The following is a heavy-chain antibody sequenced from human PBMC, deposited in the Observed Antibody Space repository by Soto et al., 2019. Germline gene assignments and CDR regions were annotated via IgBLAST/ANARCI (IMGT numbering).Heavy chain of an antibody. CDR2: INHSGST. CDR1: GGSFSGYY. CDR3: ARASSGWYRRANWFDP. D-gene: IGHD6-19*01. Sequence: PSETLSLTCAVYGGSFSGYYWSWIRQPPGKGLEWIGEINHSGSTNYNPSLKSRVTISVDTSKNQFSLKLSSVTAADTAVYYCARASSGWYRRANWFDPWG. J-gene: IGHJ5*02. V-gene: IGHV4-34*01.